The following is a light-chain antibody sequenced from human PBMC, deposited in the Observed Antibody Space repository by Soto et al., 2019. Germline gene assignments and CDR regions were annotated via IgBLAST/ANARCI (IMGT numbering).Light chain of an antibody. CDR3: SSYGGSNTFV. J-gene: IGLJ1*01. CDR2: QVN. Sequence: QSALAQPPSSSGSPGQSVTVSCTGTISDVGGFDYVSWYQQHPGKVPKLLIYQVNRRPSGVPDRFSGSKSGNTASLTVSGLQAEDEADYYCSSYGGSNTFVLGTGTKVTVL. V-gene: IGLV2-8*01. CDR1: ISDVGGFDY.